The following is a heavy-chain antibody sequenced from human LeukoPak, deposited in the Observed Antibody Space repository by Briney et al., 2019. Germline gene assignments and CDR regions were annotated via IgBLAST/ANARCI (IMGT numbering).Heavy chain of an antibody. CDR2: ISSSSSHT. D-gene: IGHD5-24*01. Sequence: GGSLRLSCAASGFTFSSYSVNWVRQAPGKGLEWVSSISSSSSHTYYADSVKGRFTISRDNAKNSLYLQMNSLRAEDTAVYYCASPEMASIRDNWFDPWGQGTLVTVSS. CDR1: GFTFSSYS. CDR3: ASPEMASIRDNWFDP. J-gene: IGHJ5*02. V-gene: IGHV3-21*06.